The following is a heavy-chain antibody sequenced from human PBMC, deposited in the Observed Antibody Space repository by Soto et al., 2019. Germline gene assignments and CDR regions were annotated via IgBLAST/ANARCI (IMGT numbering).Heavy chain of an antibody. J-gene: IGHJ5*02. Sequence: GASVKVSCKASGYSFTSYAMHWVRQAPGQRLEWMGWINAGNGNTKYSQKFQGRVTITRDTSASTAYMELSSLRSEDTAVYYCARDPWYCSSTSCYGSLASNWFDPRGQRTLVTVSS. CDR2: INAGNGNT. CDR3: ARDPWYCSSTSCYGSLASNWFDP. D-gene: IGHD2-2*01. CDR1: GYSFTSYA. V-gene: IGHV1-3*01.